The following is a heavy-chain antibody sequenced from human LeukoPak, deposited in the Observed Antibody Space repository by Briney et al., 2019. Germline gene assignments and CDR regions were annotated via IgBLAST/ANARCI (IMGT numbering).Heavy chain of an antibody. V-gene: IGHV3-74*01. CDR1: GFTLSNHW. CDR3: IRSSGWPDY. J-gene: IGHJ4*02. Sequence: GGSLRLSCAASGFTLSNHWMHWVRQAPGKGLLWVSRITSDSDGSSTVYADSVRGRFTISRDNARNTLYLQMNSLRAEDTAVYYCIRSSGWPDYWGQGTLVTVSS. D-gene: IGHD6-19*01. CDR2: ITSDSDGSST.